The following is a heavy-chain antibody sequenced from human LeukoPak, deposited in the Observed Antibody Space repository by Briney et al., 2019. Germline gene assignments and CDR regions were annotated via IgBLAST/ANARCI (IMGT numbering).Heavy chain of an antibody. CDR3: ARDPPYSSSSVGMDV. J-gene: IGHJ6*02. Sequence: EWMGIINPSGGSTSYAQKFQGRVTMTRDTSTSTVYMELSSLRSEDTAVYYCARDPPYSSSSVGMDVWGQGTTVTVSS. D-gene: IGHD6-6*01. CDR2: INPSGGST. V-gene: IGHV1-46*01.